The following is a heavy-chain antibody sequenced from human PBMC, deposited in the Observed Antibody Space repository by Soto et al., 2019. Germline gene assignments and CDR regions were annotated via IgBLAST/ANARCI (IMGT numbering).Heavy chain of an antibody. V-gene: IGHV3-30-3*01. CDR3: ARSSSGWCAD. J-gene: IGHJ4*02. CDR2: ISYDGSNK. CDR1: GFTFSSYA. D-gene: IGHD6-19*01. Sequence: QVQLVESGGGVVQPGRSLRFSCAASGFTFSSYAMHWVRQAPGKGLEWVAVISYDGSNKYYADSVKGRFTISRDNSKNTLYLQMNSLRAEDTAVYYCARSSSGWCADWGQGTLVTVSS.